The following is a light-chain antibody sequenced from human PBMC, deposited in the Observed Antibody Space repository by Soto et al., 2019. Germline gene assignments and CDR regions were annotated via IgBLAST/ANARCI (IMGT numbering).Light chain of an antibody. V-gene: IGLV2-14*01. CDR3: TSYTTSSTLV. J-gene: IGLJ1*01. Sequence: QSVLTQPASVSGSPGQSITISCTGTSSDVGGYNYVSWYQQYPGKAPKLMIYDVSNRPSGVSNRFSGSKSGNTASLPISGLQAEDEADYYCTSYTTSSTLVFGTGTKVTVL. CDR1: SSDVGGYNY. CDR2: DVS.